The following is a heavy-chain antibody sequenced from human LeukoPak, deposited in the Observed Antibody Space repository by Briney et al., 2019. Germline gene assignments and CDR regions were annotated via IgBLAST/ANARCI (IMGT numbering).Heavy chain of an antibody. CDR3: ATDGIGGYSYGYEGRAH. CDR1: GYTFTGYY. D-gene: IGHD5-18*01. CDR2: IIPIFGTA. V-gene: IGHV1-69*06. J-gene: IGHJ4*02. Sequence: ASVKVSCKASGYTFTGYYMHWVRQAPGQGLEWMGGIIPIFGTANYAQKFQGRVTITADKSTSTAYMELSSLRSEDTAVYYCATDGIGGYSYGYEGRAHWGQGTLVTVSS.